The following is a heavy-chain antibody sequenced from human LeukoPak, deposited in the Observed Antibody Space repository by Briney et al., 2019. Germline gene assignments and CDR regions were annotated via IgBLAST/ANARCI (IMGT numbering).Heavy chain of an antibody. CDR3: AGKVEYSSSSSDY. J-gene: IGHJ4*02. CDR1: GGTFSSYA. CDR2: IIPIFGTA. Sequence: SVKVSCKASGGTFSSYAISWVRQAPGQGLEWMGGIIPIFGTANYAQKFQGRVTITADESTSTAYMELSSLRSEDTAVYYCAGKVEYSSSSSDYWGQGTLVTVSS. V-gene: IGHV1-69*01. D-gene: IGHD6-6*01.